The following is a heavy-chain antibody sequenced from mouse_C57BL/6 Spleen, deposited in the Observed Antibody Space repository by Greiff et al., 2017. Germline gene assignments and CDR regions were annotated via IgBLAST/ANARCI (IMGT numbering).Heavy chain of an antibody. CDR3: ARRGDSSGLWFAY. D-gene: IGHD3-2*02. CDR1: GYTFTDYN. V-gene: IGHV1-22*01. Sequence: EVQLQQSGPELVKPGASVKMSCKASGYTFTDYNMHWVKQSHGKSLEWIGYINPNNGGTSYNQKFKGKATLTVNKSSSTAYMELRSLTSEDSAVYYCARRGDSSGLWFAYWGQGTLVTVSA. J-gene: IGHJ3*01. CDR2: INPNNGGT.